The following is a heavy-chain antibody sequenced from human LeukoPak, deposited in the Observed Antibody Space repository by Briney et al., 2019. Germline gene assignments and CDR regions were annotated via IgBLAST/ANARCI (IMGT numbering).Heavy chain of an antibody. CDR2: IWYDGSNK. V-gene: IGHV3-33*06. CDR3: AKVSYSSGSIFRDDAFDI. CDR1: GFTFSSYG. J-gene: IGHJ3*02. Sequence: PGRSLRLSCAASGFTFSSYGMRWVRQAPGKGLEWVAVIWYDGSNKYYADSVKGRFTISRDNSKNTLYLQMNSLRAEDTAVYYCAKVSYSSGSIFRDDAFDIWGQGTMVTVSS. D-gene: IGHD6-19*01.